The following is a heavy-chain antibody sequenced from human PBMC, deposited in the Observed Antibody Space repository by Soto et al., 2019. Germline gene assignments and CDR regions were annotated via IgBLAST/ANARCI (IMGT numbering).Heavy chain of an antibody. CDR3: AKISCSGTSCYYYYGLDV. CDR2: ISGSGGST. V-gene: IGHV3-23*01. J-gene: IGHJ6*02. CDR1: GFTFSSYA. Sequence: SLRLSCAASGFTFSSYAMSWVRQAPGKGLEWVSFISGSGGSTNYADFVQGRFTISRDNSKNTLYLHMNSLRAEDTAVYYCAKISCSGTSCYYYYGLDVWGQGTTVTVSS. D-gene: IGHD2-15*01.